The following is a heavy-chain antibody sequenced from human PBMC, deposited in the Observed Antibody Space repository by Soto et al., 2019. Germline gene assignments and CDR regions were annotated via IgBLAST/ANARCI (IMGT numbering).Heavy chain of an antibody. V-gene: IGHV4-59*08. Sequence: SETLSLTCTVSNCSINPYYWSWIPQSPGKGLEWIGYISYAGSFTYNPSLKSRVTISLNTSKNEVSLRLTSVTAADTAVYYCARLGGYYQALDSWGQGTLVTVSS. CDR3: ARLGGYYQALDS. D-gene: IGHD3-22*01. J-gene: IGHJ4*02. CDR2: ISYAGSF. CDR1: NCSINPYY.